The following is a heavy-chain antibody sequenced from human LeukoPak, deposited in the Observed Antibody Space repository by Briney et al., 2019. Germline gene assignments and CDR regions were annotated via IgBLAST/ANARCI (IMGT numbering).Heavy chain of an antibody. J-gene: IGHJ4*02. CDR3: AKGLDY. V-gene: IGHV3-43*01. CDR1: GFTFDDYT. CDR2: ISWDGGST. Sequence: PGGSLRLSCAASGFTFDDYTMHWVRQAPGKGLEWVSLISWDGGSTYYADSVKGRFTISRDNSKNSLYLQMNRLRTDDTDLYYCAKGLDYWGQGTLVTVSS.